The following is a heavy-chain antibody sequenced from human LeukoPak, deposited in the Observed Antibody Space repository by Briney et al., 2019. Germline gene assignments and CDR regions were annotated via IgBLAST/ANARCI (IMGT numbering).Heavy chain of an antibody. Sequence: GGSLRLSCAASGFTFSSYAMSWVRQAPGKGLEWVSAVSGSGGSTYYADSVKGRFTISRDNSKNTLYPQMNSLRAEDTAVYYCAKFNTEYGDFIYYYGMDVWGQGTTVTVSS. CDR2: VSGSGGST. CDR1: GFTFSSYA. J-gene: IGHJ6*02. D-gene: IGHD4-17*01. CDR3: AKFNTEYGDFIYYYGMDV. V-gene: IGHV3-23*01.